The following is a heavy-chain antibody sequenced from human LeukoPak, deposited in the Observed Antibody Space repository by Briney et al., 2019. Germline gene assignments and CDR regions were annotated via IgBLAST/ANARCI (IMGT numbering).Heavy chain of an antibody. J-gene: IGHJ4*02. D-gene: IGHD2/OR15-2a*01. CDR3: ATAVYASFDY. CDR2: FDPKDGET. CDR1: GYTLTELS. Sequence: ASVKVSCKVSGYTLTELSMHWVRQAPGKGLEWMGGFDPKDGETNYAQKFQGRVTMTEDTSTDTAYMELSRLRSEDTAVYYCATAVYASFDYWGQGTVVTVTS. V-gene: IGHV1-24*01.